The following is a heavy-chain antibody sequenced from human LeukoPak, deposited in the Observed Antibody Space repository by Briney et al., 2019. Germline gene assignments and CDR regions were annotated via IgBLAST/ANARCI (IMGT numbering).Heavy chain of an antibody. CDR1: GFTFSSYE. J-gene: IGHJ6*03. CDR2: ISSSGSTI. V-gene: IGHV3-48*03. CDR3: ARTNGDDFWDPGYYYYYMDV. D-gene: IGHD3-3*01. Sequence: PGGSLRLSCAASGFTFSSYEMNWVRQAPGKGLEWVSYISSSGSTIYYADSVKGRFTISRDNAKNSLYLQMNSLRAEDTAVYYCARTNGDDFWDPGYYYYYMDVWGKGTTVTVSS.